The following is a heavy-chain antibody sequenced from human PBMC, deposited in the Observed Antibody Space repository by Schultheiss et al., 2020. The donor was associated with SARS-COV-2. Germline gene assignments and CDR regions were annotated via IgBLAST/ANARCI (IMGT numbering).Heavy chain of an antibody. CDR3: AKDWKWQQLVHGRDY. J-gene: IGHJ4*02. V-gene: IGHV3-11*04. D-gene: IGHD6-13*01. CDR2: ISSSGSTI. CDR1: GFTFSNTW. Sequence: GESLKISCAASGFTFSNTWMSWVRQAPGKGLEWVSYISSSGSTIYYADSVKGRFTISRDNAKNSLYMQMNSLRAEDTAVYYCAKDWKWQQLVHGRDYWGQGTLVTVSS.